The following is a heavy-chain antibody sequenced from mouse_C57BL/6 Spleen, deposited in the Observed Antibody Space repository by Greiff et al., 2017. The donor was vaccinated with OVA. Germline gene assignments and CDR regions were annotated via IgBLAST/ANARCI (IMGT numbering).Heavy chain of an antibody. CDR2: INPSSGYT. J-gene: IGHJ3*01. D-gene: IGHD2-4*01. Sequence: VQVVESGAELAKPGASVKLSCKASGYTFTSYWMHWVKQRPGQGLEWIGYINPSSGYTKYNQKFKDKATLTADKSSSTAYMQLSSLTYEDSAVYYCAKYYDYDGGWFAYWGQGTLVTVSA. CDR1: GYTFTSYW. V-gene: IGHV1-7*01. CDR3: AKYYDYDGGWFAY.